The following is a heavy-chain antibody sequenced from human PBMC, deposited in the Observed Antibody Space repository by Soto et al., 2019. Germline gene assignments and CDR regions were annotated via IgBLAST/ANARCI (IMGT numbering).Heavy chain of an antibody. V-gene: IGHV4-59*01. CDR1: GGSISSYY. Sequence: SETLSLTCTVSGGSISSYYWSWIRQPPGKGLEWIGYIYYSGSTNYNPSLKSRVTISVDTSKNQFSLKLSSVTAADTAVYYCARESDWFDPWGQGTLVAVSS. CDR2: IYYSGST. CDR3: ARESDWFDP. J-gene: IGHJ5*02.